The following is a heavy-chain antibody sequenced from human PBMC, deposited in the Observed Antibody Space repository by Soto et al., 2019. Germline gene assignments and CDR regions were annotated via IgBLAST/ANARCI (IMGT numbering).Heavy chain of an antibody. CDR3: ARDDSGYDSHAFDI. CDR2: IYYSGST. J-gene: IGHJ3*02. Sequence: SETLSLTCTVSGGSISSYYWSWIRQPPGKGLEWIGYIYYSGSTNYNPSLKSRVTISVDTSKNQFSLKLSSATAADTAVYYCARDDSGYDSHAFDIWGQGTMVTVSS. V-gene: IGHV4-59*01. D-gene: IGHD5-12*01. CDR1: GGSISSYY.